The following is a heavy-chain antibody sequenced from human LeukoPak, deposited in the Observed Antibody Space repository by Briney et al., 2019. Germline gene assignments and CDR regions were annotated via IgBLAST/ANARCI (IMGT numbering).Heavy chain of an antibody. CDR2: IKQDGSEK. J-gene: IGHJ4*02. V-gene: IGHV3-7*04. D-gene: IGHD3-3*01. Sequence: PGGSLRLSCAASGFTFSSYWMSWVRQAPGKGLEWVANIKQDGSEKYYVDSVKGRFTISRDNAKNSLYLQMNSLRAEDTAVYYCARVPRYYDFWSGYSDPPRRADYFDYWGQGTLVTVSS. CDR1: GFTFSSYW. CDR3: ARVPRYYDFWSGYSDPPRRADYFDY.